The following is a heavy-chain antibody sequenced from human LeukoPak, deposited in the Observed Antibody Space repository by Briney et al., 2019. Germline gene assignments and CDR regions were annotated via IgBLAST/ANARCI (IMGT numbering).Heavy chain of an antibody. CDR1: GGSISSSSYY. Sequence: SETLSLTCTVSGGSISSSSYYWGWIRQPPGKGLEWIGSIYYSGSTYYNPSLKSRVTISVDTSKNQFSLKLSSVTAADTAVYYCAGTIFGVARYWGQGTLVTVSP. D-gene: IGHD3-3*01. J-gene: IGHJ4*02. CDR2: IYYSGST. V-gene: IGHV4-39*01. CDR3: AGTIFGVARY.